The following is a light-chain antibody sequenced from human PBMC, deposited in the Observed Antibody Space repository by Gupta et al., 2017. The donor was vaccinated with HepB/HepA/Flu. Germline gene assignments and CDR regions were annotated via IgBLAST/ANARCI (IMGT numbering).Light chain of an antibody. CDR2: AAS. CDR3: QQLYDYPIT. Sequence: DIQLTQPPSFLSASVGDRVTITCRASQGVGSYFAWYQQKPGKAPKILIYAASTLQSGVPSRFSGSGSGTEFTLTISSLQPEDFAVYYCQQLYDYPITFGQGTRLEIK. V-gene: IGKV1-9*01. J-gene: IGKJ5*01. CDR1: QGVGSY.